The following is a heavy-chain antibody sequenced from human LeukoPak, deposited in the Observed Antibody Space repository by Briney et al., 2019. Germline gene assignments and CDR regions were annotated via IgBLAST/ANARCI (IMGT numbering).Heavy chain of an antibody. D-gene: IGHD2-21*01. CDR3: ARGCGGTPGCYIIDN. CDR2: IWNDGSDK. V-gene: IGHV3-33*01. J-gene: IGHJ4*02. CDR1: GFTFSSHG. Sequence: QTGGSLRLSCEASGFTFSSHGMHWVRQPPGKGLEWVAVIWNDGSDKYYGDSVKGRFTVSRDNSKNTLYLQMDSLRAEDTAVYYCARGCGGTPGCYIIDNWGQGTLVTVSS.